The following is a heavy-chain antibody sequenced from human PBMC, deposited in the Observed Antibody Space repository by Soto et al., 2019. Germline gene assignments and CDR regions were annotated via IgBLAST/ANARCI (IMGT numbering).Heavy chain of an antibody. Sequence: VSCKVSGYTLTELSMHWVRQAPGKGLEWMGGFDPEDGETIYAQKFQGRVTMTEDTSTDTAYMELSSLRSEDTAVYYCAISYGDYAKFDYWGQGTLVTVSS. V-gene: IGHV1-24*01. CDR2: FDPEDGET. CDR1: GYTLTELS. J-gene: IGHJ4*02. CDR3: AISYGDYAKFDY. D-gene: IGHD4-17*01.